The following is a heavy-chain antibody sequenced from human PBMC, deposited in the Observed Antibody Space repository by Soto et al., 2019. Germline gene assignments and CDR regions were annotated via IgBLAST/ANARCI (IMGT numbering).Heavy chain of an antibody. D-gene: IGHD6-19*01. CDR3: ARDRQQWLVDPGDAFDI. Sequence: EVQLVESGGGLVQPGGSLRLSCAASGFTVSSNYMSWVRQAPGKGLEWVSVIYSGRSTYYADSVNGRITISRDSSKKTLYLQMKSLRAEDTAVYYCARDRQQWLVDPGDAFDICGQGTMVTVSS. CDR1: GFTVSSNY. V-gene: IGHV3-66*01. J-gene: IGHJ3*02. CDR2: IYSGRST.